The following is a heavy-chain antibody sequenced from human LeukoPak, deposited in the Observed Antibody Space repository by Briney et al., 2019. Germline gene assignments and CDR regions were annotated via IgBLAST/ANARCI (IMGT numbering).Heavy chain of an antibody. CDR2: IYHSVNT. CDR1: GYSLCISYH. Sequence: SDTLSLTCALSGYSLCISYHWGWVRQPPEKGLDWIGNIYHSVNTYDNPSLESRVTISVDTSKNQFSLKLSSVTAADTAVYSCATERSHGDQGVYYFDDWGQGTLVTVSS. J-gene: IGHJ4*02. V-gene: IGHV4-38-2*02. D-gene: IGHD4-17*01. CDR3: ATERSHGDQGVYYFDD.